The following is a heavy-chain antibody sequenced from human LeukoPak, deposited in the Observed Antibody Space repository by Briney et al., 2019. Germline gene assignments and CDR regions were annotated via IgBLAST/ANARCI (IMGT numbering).Heavy chain of an antibody. CDR1: GFTFDDYG. CDR2: IDWNGDNT. J-gene: IGHJ5*02. V-gene: IGHV3-20*04. D-gene: IGHD4-17*01. CDR3: ARDRRETTVTSVPFDP. Sequence: GGSLRLSCAASGFTFDDYGMSWVRQAPGKGLEWVATIDWNGDNTAYADSVKGRFTISRDNAKNSLYLQMNSLRAEDTALYYCARDRRETTVTSVPFDPWGQGTLVTVSS.